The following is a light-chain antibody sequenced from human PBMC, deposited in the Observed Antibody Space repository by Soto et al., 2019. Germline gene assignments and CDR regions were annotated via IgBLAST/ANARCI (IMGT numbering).Light chain of an antibody. CDR1: TSDVGGYDY. J-gene: IGLJ1*01. Sequence: QSALTQPRSVSGSPGQSVAISCTGTTSDVGGYDYVSWHQQHPGKAPKLIIFDVSKRPSGVPDRFSGSKSGNTASLTISGLQAKDEADYFCCSYAGDSYVFGSGTKLTVL. CDR2: DVS. CDR3: CSYAGDSYV. V-gene: IGLV2-11*01.